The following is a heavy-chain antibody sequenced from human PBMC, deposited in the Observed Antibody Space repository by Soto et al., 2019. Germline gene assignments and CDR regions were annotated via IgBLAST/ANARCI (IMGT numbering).Heavy chain of an antibody. Sequence: QVQVVESGGGVVQPGRSLRLSCAGMHWVLQAPGKGLEWVAVIWHDGKNKYYADSVKGRFTISRDNAKNTLFLQMDSLRAEDTAVYHCARDPGNDEAIDYWGQGTLVTVSS. D-gene: IGHD1-1*01. CDR2: IWHDGKNK. CDR3: ARDPGNDEAIDY. J-gene: IGHJ4*02. CDR1: G. V-gene: IGHV3-33*01.